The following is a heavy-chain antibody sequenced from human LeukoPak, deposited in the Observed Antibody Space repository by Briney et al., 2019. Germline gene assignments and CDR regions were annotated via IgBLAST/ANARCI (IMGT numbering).Heavy chain of an antibody. J-gene: IGHJ4*02. Sequence: GGSLRLSCAVSGFTFSNAWMTWVRQAPGKGLEWVGRIRGKTDGETTDYAAPVQGRFTISRDDSKDTLYLQMNSLKTEDTAVYYCILAAAGPAYWGQGTLVTVSS. CDR2: IRGKTDGETT. CDR1: GFTFSNAW. D-gene: IGHD6-13*01. V-gene: IGHV3-15*01. CDR3: ILAAAGPAY.